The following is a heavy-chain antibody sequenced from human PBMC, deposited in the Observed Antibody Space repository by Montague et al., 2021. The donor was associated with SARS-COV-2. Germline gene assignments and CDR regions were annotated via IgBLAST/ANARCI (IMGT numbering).Heavy chain of an antibody. J-gene: IGHJ3*02. Sequence: SETLSLTCTVSGASVGSSDWGWIRQSPGKGLEWIGYCYRVGSTDYNPSLKSRATISRDTSKNQFSLKERPVTAADTAVYYCAGETMTADAFDIWGQGTMVTVSS. CDR2: CYRVGST. D-gene: IGHD1-14*01. V-gene: IGHV4-59*02. CDR3: AGETMTADAFDI. CDR1: GASVGSSD.